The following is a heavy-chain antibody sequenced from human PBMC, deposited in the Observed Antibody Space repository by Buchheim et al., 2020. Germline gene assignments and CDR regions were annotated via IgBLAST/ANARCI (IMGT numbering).Heavy chain of an antibody. J-gene: IGHJ4*02. CDR1: GGSISSGGYY. CDR2: IYNSGST. D-gene: IGHD6-19*01. V-gene: IGHV4-31*03. Sequence: QVQLQESGPGLVKPSQTLSLTCTVSGGSISSGGYYWNWIRQHPGKGLEWIGYIYNSGSTYYNPSLKSRVTISADTSKNQFSLKLISVTAADTAVYYCARDLGIGVAGLLGYWGQGTL. CDR3: ARDLGIGVAGLLGY.